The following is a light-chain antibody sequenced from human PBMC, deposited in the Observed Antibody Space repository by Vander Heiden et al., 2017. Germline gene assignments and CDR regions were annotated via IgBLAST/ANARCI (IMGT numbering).Light chain of an antibody. CDR3: QQSYNIPRT. J-gene: IGKJ1*01. V-gene: IGKV1-39*01. CDR1: QSISSY. CDR2: AAS. Sequence: DIKLTTSPSSLSASVGDRVTITCRASQSISSYLNWYQQRPGEAPKVLIYAASSLQSGVPSRFSGSGAGTDFTLTISSLQPEDFAIYYCQQSYNIPRTFGQGTKLQI.